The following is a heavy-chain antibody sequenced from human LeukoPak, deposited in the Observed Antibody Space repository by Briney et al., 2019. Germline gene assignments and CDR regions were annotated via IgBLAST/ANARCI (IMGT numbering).Heavy chain of an antibody. CDR1: GGSISSSNW. V-gene: IGHV4-4*02. CDR2: IYHSGST. Sequence: SGTLSLTCAVSGGSISSSNWWSWVRQHPGKGLEWIGEIYHSGSTNYNPSLKSRVTISVDKSKNQFSLKLSSVTAADTAVYYCARRSLGSGYSYGHFDYWGQGTLVTVSS. D-gene: IGHD5-18*01. CDR3: ARRSLGSGYSYGHFDY. J-gene: IGHJ4*02.